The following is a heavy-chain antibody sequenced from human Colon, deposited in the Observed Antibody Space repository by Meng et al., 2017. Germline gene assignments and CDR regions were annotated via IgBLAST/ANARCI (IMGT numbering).Heavy chain of an antibody. J-gene: IGHJ5*02. V-gene: IGHV3-53*01. CDR3: ARDSVGYPGS. Sequence: VQLVESGGGVVQSGRSLRLSCAASGFTVSSNYMSWVRQAPGKGLEWVSVIYSGGSTYYADSVKGRFTISRDNSKNTLYLQMNSLRAEDTAVYYCARDSVGYPGSWGQGTLVTVSS. CDR1: GFTVSSNY. D-gene: IGHD5-12*01. CDR2: IYSGGST.